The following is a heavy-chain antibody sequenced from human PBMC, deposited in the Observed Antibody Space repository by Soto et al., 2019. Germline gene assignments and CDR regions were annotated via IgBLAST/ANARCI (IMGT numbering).Heavy chain of an antibody. V-gene: IGHV1-3*01. CDR3: ARVDDTWPYSWFEP. J-gene: IGHJ5*02. D-gene: IGHD3-16*01. CDR2: INAGTGDT. CDR1: GYRFTSYA. Sequence: QVQVVQSGAEVRKPGASVTIACKGSGYRFTSYAIHWVRQAPGQSLEWMGRINAGTGDTEYPQKFQGRVNMTRDTAASTVHMELSGLKSEYTAIYYCARVDDTWPYSWFEPWGQGSLVTVSS.